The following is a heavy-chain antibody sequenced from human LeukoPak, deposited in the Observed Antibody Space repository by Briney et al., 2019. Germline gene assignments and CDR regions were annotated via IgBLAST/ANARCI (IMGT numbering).Heavy chain of an antibody. Sequence: PGGSLRLSCSMSGFTLSHYAMSWVRQAPGKGLEWVSVIYSGGSTYYADSVKGRFTISRDNSKNTLYLQMNSLRAEDTAVYYCARNIGGVGYWGQGTLVTVSS. CDR1: GFTLSHYA. CDR3: ARNIGGVGY. J-gene: IGHJ4*02. V-gene: IGHV3-53*01. D-gene: IGHD2-21*01. CDR2: IYSGGST.